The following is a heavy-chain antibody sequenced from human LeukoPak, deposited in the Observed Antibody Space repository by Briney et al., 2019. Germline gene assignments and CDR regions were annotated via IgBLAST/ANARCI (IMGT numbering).Heavy chain of an antibody. CDR2: VYYTGST. CDR3: ARGSGTAMATFDY. V-gene: IGHV4-59*01. J-gene: IGHJ4*02. CDR1: GGSIGSYY. D-gene: IGHD5-18*01. Sequence: SETLPLTCTVSGGSIGSYYWSWIRQPPGKGLEWIGYVYYTGSTSYNPSLKSRVTISVDTSKTQLSLKLSSMTAADTAVYYCARGSGTAMATFDYWGQGTLVTVSS.